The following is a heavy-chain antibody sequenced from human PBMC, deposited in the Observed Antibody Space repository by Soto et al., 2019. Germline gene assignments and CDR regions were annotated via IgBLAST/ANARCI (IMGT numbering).Heavy chain of an antibody. V-gene: IGHV3-30*03. CDR1: GLTFSNFG. CDR2: ISYDGNIK. J-gene: IGHJ4*02. D-gene: IGHD5-18*01. Sequence: GGSLRLSGAASGLTFSNFGMHWVRQAPGKGLAWVAAISYDGNIKYYVDSVRGRFTISRDNAKNSLYLQMNSLRAEDTAVYYCAGLDTSMVKTPGYWGQGTLVTVSS. CDR3: AGLDTSMVKTPGY.